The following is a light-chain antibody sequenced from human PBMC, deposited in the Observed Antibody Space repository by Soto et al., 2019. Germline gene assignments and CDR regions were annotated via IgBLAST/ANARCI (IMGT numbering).Light chain of an antibody. Sequence: EIVLTQSPASLSLSPGERATLSCRASQSVTSSYLAWYQQKLGQAPRLLIYDASSRATGIPDRFSGSGSGTDFTLTISRLEPEDFAVYYCQQYGSSPVAFGQGTKVEIK. CDR2: DAS. J-gene: IGKJ1*01. CDR3: QQYGSSPVA. V-gene: IGKV3-20*01. CDR1: QSVTSSY.